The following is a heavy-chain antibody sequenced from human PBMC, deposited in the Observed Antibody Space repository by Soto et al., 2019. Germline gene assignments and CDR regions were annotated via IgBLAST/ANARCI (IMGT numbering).Heavy chain of an antibody. V-gene: IGHV1-46*03. Sequence: ASVKVSFKASGYTFTSYYMHWVRQAPGQGLEWMGIINPSGGSTSYAQKFQGRVTMTRDTSTSTVYMELSSLRSEDTAVYYCVRVRRQGATWYNSYCMDVWGQGTPVTVSS. CDR1: GYTFTSYY. J-gene: IGHJ6*02. D-gene: IGHD1-1*01. CDR3: VRVRRQGATWYNSYCMDV. CDR2: INPSGGST.